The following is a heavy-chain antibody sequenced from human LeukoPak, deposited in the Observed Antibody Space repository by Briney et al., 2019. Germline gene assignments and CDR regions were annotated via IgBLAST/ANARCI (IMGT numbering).Heavy chain of an antibody. CDR1: GFTFDDYA. CDR2: ISWDGGST. Sequence: GGSLRLSCAASGFTFDDYAMHWVRQAPGKGLEWVSLISWDGGSTYYADSVKGRFTISRDNSKNSLYLQMNSLRAEDTALYYCVKDETGYSSGWPDFWGQGTLVTVSS. J-gene: IGHJ4*02. CDR3: VKDETGYSSGWPDF. D-gene: IGHD6-19*01. V-gene: IGHV3-43D*03.